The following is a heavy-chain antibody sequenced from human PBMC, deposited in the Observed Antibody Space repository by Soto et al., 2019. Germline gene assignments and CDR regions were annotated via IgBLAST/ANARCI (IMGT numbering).Heavy chain of an antibody. Sequence: GVSVRLSCPSSGFPVSRNYMSLFRQAPGKGLEWVSVIYSGGSTYYADSVKGRFTISRDNSKNTLYLQMNSLRAEDTAVYYCARDLSSGYSDWGQGTLVTVSS. J-gene: IGHJ4*02. V-gene: IGHV3-53*01. CDR3: ARDLSSGYSD. CDR2: IYSGGST. CDR1: GFPVSRNY. D-gene: IGHD3-22*01.